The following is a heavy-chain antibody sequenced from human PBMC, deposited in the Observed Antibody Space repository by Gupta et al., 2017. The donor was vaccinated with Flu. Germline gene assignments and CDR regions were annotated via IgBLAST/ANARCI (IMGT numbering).Heavy chain of an antibody. CDR1: GFTFSSYG. D-gene: IGHD4-17*01. Sequence: QVQLLESGGGVVQPGRSLRLSCAASGFTFSSYGMHWVRQAPGKGLEWVAVIWYDGSNKYYADSVKGRFTISRDNSKNTLYLQMNSLRAEDTAVYYCARAGYGADIYYYYGMDVWGQGTTVTVSS. V-gene: IGHV3-33*01. CDR3: ARAGYGADIYYYYGMDV. CDR2: IWYDGSNK. J-gene: IGHJ6*02.